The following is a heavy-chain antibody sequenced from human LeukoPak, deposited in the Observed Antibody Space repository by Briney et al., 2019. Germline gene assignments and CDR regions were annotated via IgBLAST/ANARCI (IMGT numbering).Heavy chain of an antibody. D-gene: IGHD1-1*01. J-gene: IGHJ4*02. CDR1: GFTFSSYA. V-gene: IGHV3-30-3*01. CDR3: AREMPTTETFDY. Sequence: GGSLRLSCAASGFTFSSYAMPWVRQAPGKGLEWMAVISYDGSNKYYADSVKGRLTISRDTSKNTLYLQMSSLRSEDTAVYYCAREMPTTETFDYWGQGTLVTVSS. CDR2: ISYDGSNK.